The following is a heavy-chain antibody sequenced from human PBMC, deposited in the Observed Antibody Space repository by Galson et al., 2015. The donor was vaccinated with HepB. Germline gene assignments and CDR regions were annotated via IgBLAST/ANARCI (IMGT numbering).Heavy chain of an antibody. CDR1: GFTVSSNY. CDR2: ISSGGST. Sequence: SLRLSCAASGFTVSSNYMSWVRQAPGKGLEWVSVISSGGSTCYADSVKGRFTISRDNSKNTLYLQMNSLRAEDTAVYHCARAILSLRIAVAGPVYGMDVWGQGTTVTVSS. D-gene: IGHD6-19*01. V-gene: IGHV3-66*01. J-gene: IGHJ6*02. CDR3: ARAILSLRIAVAGPVYGMDV.